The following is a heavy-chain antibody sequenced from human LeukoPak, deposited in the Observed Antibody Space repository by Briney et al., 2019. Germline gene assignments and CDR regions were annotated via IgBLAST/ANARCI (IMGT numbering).Heavy chain of an antibody. Sequence: ASVKVSCKAFGYTFTSNYMHWVRQAPGQGPEWMGVISPSGGSTTYAQKFQGRVTLTRDMSTSTDYLELSSLRSEDTAVYYCARDVVAAAGTWDYWGQGTLVTVSS. D-gene: IGHD6-13*01. J-gene: IGHJ4*02. CDR1: GYTFTSNY. CDR3: ARDVVAAAGTWDY. V-gene: IGHV1-46*01. CDR2: ISPSGGST.